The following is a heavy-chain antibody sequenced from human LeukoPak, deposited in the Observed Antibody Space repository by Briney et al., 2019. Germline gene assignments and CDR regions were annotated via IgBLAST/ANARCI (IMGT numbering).Heavy chain of an antibody. CDR2: ISYDGSNT. Sequence: PGGSLRLSCAASGFTFSSNGMHWVRQAPGKGLEWVAVISYDGSNTYYADSVKGRFTISRDNSKNMLYLQMNSLRAEDTAVYYCAKPYFYGSRSYMDYWGQGTLVTVSS. D-gene: IGHD3-10*01. J-gene: IGHJ4*02. CDR3: AKPYFYGSRSYMDY. V-gene: IGHV3-30*18. CDR1: GFTFSSNG.